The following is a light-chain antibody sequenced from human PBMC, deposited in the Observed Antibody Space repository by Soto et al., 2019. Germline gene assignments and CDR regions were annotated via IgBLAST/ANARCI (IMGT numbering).Light chain of an antibody. CDR2: DVS. CDR1: SSDVGGYNY. J-gene: IGLJ2*01. Sequence: QSALTQPPSASGSPGQSVTISCTGTSSDVGGYNYFSWYQQHPGKAPKLMIDDVSKRPSGVPDRFSGSKSGNTASLTGSGLQAEDEADYYCSSYAGSNNLVFGGGTKLTVL. CDR3: SSYAGSNNLV. V-gene: IGLV2-8*01.